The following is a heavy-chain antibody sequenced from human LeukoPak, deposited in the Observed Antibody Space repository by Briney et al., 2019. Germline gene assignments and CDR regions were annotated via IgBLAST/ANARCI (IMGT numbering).Heavy chain of an antibody. CDR3: ASELVVVPAAITAGFDP. Sequence: SETLSLTCTVSGGSISSGDYYWSWIRQPPGRGLEWIVYIYYSGSTYYNPSLKSRVTISVDTSKNQFSLKLSSVTAADTAVYYCASELVVVPAAITAGFDPWGQGTLVTVSS. CDR2: IYYSGST. CDR1: GGSISSGDYY. J-gene: IGHJ5*02. D-gene: IGHD2-2*01. V-gene: IGHV4-30-4*01.